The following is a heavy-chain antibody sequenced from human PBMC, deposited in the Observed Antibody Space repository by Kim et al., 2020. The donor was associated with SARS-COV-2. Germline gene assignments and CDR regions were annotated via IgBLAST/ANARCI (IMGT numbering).Heavy chain of an antibody. J-gene: IGHJ6*02. CDR3: AKRGMSVAWSDFDV. V-gene: IGHV3-23*03. D-gene: IGHD3-3*01. Sequence: GGSLRLSCAASGFIFTNYAMNWVRQVPGKGLEWVSVIYGPGTVTYYADSVRGRFTISRDNSKDTLYLQIDSLRAEDTAVYYCAKRGMSVAWSDFDVWC. CDR1: GFIFTNYA. CDR2: IYGPGTVT.